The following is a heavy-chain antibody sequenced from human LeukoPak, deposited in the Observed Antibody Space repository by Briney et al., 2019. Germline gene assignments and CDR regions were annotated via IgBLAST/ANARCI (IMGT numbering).Heavy chain of an antibody. CDR1: GFTFDDYG. Sequence: GGSLRLSCAASGFTFDDYGMSWVRQAPGKGLEWVSGINWNGGSTGYADSVKGRFTISRDNSKNTLYLQMNSLRAEDTAVYYCARRLYCSGTSCHTGPDAFDIWGQGTMVTVSS. CDR3: ARRLYCSGTSCHTGPDAFDI. J-gene: IGHJ3*02. D-gene: IGHD2-2*02. CDR2: INWNGGST. V-gene: IGHV3-20*04.